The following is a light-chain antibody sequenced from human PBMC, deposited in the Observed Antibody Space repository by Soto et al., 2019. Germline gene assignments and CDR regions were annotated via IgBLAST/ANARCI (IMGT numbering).Light chain of an antibody. CDR1: SSNIVNNY. CDR2: ENN. V-gene: IGLV1-51*02. Sequence: QAVVTQPRSASAAPGQEVTISCSGSSSNIVNNYVSWYQHLPGTAPKLLIYENNRRPSGIPDRFSGSKSGTSATLGITGLQSGDEADYYCGTWDSSLTVVIFGGGTKLTVL. J-gene: IGLJ2*01. CDR3: GTWDSSLTVVI.